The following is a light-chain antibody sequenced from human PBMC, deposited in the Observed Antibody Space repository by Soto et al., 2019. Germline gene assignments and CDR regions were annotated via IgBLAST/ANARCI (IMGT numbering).Light chain of an antibody. CDR3: QQHNSWPPDIT. Sequence: IVLTQSPGTLSLSPGETVTLSCRASQSVSSYYLAWYQQRPGQAPRLLIYGASSRATGIADRFSGSGSGTDFTLTISGLQSEDFAVYYCQQHNSWPPDITFGGGTKVDIK. CDR2: GAS. CDR1: QSVSSYY. J-gene: IGKJ4*01. V-gene: IGKV3-20*01.